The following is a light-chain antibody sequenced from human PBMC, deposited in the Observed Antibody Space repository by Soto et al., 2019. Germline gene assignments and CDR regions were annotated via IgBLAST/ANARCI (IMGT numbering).Light chain of an antibody. Sequence: DIQMTQSPSSLSASIGNTVAITCQASQGIGNYLSWYQQKPGKAPRLLMHDASNLESGVPSRFRGSGSGTDFTLTISSLQPDDFATYYCEQYDVLSYTFGTGPKLEI. V-gene: IGKV1-33*01. CDR3: EQYDVLSYT. CDR1: QGIGNY. J-gene: IGKJ2*01. CDR2: DAS.